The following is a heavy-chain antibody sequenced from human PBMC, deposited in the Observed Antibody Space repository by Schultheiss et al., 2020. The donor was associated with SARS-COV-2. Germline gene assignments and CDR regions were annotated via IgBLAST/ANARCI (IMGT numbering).Heavy chain of an antibody. CDR1: GGSISSGDYY. CDR3: ARDGGIAGYH. J-gene: IGHJ1*01. CDR2: LYYSGST. Sequence: SQTLSLTCTVSGGSISSGDYYWSWIRQPPGKGLEWIGSLYYSGSTYYNPSLKSRVTISVDTSKNQFSLKLSSVTAADTAVYYCARDGGIAGYHWGQGTLVTVSS. D-gene: IGHD6-13*01. V-gene: IGHV4-39*07.